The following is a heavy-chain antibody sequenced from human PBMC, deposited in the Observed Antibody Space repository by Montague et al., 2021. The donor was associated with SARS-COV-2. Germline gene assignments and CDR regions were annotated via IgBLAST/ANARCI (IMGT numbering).Heavy chain of an antibody. D-gene: IGHD3-10*01. Sequence: SETLSLTCAVSGGSISSHYWSFIRQPPGKGLEWIAYINYSGGTNYNPSLKSRVTISVDTSKNHFSLQLRSATPADTAVYFCARATSVRGAVNWFDPWGQGTLVTVSS. CDR2: INYSGGT. CDR1: GGSISSHY. CDR3: ARATSVRGAVNWFDP. J-gene: IGHJ5*02. V-gene: IGHV4-59*11.